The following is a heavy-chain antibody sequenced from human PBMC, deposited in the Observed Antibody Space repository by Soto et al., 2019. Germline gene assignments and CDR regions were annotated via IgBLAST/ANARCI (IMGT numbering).Heavy chain of an antibody. D-gene: IGHD6-19*01. CDR2: ISSSSSYI. CDR3: ARVGRGWLVPNDAFDI. CDR1: GFTFSSYS. V-gene: IGHV3-21*01. Sequence: EVQLVESGGGLVKPGGSLRLSCAASGFTFSSYSMNWVRQAPGKGLEWVSSISSSSSYIYYADSVKGRFTISRDNAKNSLYLQMNSLRAEDTAVYYCARVGRGWLVPNDAFDIWGQGTMVTVSS. J-gene: IGHJ3*02.